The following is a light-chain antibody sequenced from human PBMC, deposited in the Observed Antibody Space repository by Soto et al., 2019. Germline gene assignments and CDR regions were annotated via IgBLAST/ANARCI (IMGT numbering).Light chain of an antibody. V-gene: IGKV1-5*03. Sequence: DIQMTQSPSTLSGSVGDRVTITCRASQTISSWLAWYQKKPGKDPKLLIYKASTLKSGVPSRFSGSGSGTEFNLTISRLQPDDFATYYCQHYNSYSEAFGQGTKVDIK. CDR2: KAS. CDR1: QTISSW. CDR3: QHYNSYSEA. J-gene: IGKJ1*01.